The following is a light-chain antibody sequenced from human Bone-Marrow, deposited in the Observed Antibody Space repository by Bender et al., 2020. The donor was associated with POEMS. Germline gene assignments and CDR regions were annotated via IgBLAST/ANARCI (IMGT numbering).Light chain of an antibody. Sequence: QSVLTQPPSASGTPGQRVTISCSGGSSNIGAHAVNWYQPLPGTAPKLLIYSSHRRPSEVPDRFSGSRSGTSASLAISGLQSGDEAEYYWAVWDVSLNGWVFGGGTKLTVL. V-gene: IGLV1-44*01. CDR2: SSH. CDR3: AVWDVSLNGWV. CDR1: SSNIGAHA. J-gene: IGLJ3*02.